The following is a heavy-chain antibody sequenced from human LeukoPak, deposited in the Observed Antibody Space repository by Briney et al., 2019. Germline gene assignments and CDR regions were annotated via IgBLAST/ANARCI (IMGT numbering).Heavy chain of an antibody. D-gene: IGHD6-13*01. Sequence: SETLSLTCAVYGGSFSGHYWSWIRQPPGKGLEWIGEINHSGSTNYNPSLKSRVTISVDTSKNQFSLKLSSVTAADTALYYCARGCGIAAAGCDYWGQGTLVTVSS. CDR1: GGSFSGHY. CDR3: ARGCGIAAAGCDY. J-gene: IGHJ4*02. CDR2: INHSGST. V-gene: IGHV4-34*01.